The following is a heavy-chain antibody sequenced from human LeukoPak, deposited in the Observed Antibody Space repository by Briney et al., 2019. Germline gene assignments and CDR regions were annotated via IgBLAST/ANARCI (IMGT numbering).Heavy chain of an antibody. Sequence: SVRVSCKASGGTFSSYAISRVRQAPGQGLEWMGGIIPIFGTANYAQKFQGRVTITADESTSTAYMELSSLRSEDTAVYYCARVAPPGYSYGFVYYFDYWGQGTLVTVSS. D-gene: IGHD5-18*01. CDR1: GGTFSSYA. CDR3: ARVAPPGYSYGFVYYFDY. J-gene: IGHJ4*02. V-gene: IGHV1-69*01. CDR2: IIPIFGTA.